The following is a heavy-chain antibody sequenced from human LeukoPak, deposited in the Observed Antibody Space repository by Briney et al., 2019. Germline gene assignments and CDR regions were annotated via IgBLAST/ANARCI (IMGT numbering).Heavy chain of an antibody. CDR2: ISYSGST. V-gene: IGHV4-59*01. Sequence: SETLSLTCTVSGGSISSYYWSWIRQPPGKGLEWIGYISYSGSTNYNPSLKSRVAISVDTSKNQFSLKLSSVTAADTAVYYCARNKAVTFNWFDPWGQGTLVTVPS. CDR3: ARNKAVTFNWFDP. D-gene: IGHD6-19*01. J-gene: IGHJ5*02. CDR1: GGSISSYY.